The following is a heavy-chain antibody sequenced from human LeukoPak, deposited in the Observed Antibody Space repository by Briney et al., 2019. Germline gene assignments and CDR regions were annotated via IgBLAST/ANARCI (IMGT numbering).Heavy chain of an antibody. CDR1: GFTFGDYA. CDR3: TRSGSSWFF. CDR2: IRSKAYGGTT. Sequence: GGSLRLSCTASGFTFGDYAMSWVRQAPGKGLEWVGFIRSKAYGGTTEYAASVKGRFTISRDDSKSIAYLQMNSLKTEDTAVYYCTRSGSSWFFWGQGTLVTVSS. V-gene: IGHV3-49*04. D-gene: IGHD6-13*01. J-gene: IGHJ4*02.